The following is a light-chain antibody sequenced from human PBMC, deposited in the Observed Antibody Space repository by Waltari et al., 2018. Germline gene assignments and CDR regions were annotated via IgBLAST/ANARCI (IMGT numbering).Light chain of an antibody. CDR2: GND. J-gene: IGLJ3*02. CDR1: SSNIGSTT. CDR3: AAWDDSLNGWV. Sequence: QSVLTQPPSASGTPGLRVTISCSGSSSNIGSTTGNWYKHLPGRAPKLLIYGNDQRPSGVPDRISGSKSGSSASLAINRLQSEDEADYYCAAWDDSLNGWVFGGGTKLTVL. V-gene: IGLV1-44*01.